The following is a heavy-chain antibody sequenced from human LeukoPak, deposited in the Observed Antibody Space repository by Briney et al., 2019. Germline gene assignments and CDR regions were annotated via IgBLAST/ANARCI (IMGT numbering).Heavy chain of an antibody. CDR3: ARIPIAAAVLLDY. CDR2: IYYSGST. CDR1: GGSISSSSYY. V-gene: IGHV4-39*07. J-gene: IGHJ4*02. D-gene: IGHD6-13*01. Sequence: PSETLSLTCTVSGGSISSSSYYWGWIRQPPGKGLEWIGSIYYSGSTYYNPSLKSRVTISVDTTKNQFSLKVSSVTAADTAVYYCARIPIAAAVLLDYWGQGTLVTVSS.